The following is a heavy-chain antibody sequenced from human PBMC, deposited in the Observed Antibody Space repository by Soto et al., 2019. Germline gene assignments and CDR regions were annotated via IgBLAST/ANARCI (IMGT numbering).Heavy chain of an antibody. CDR3: ARHRAGDYPTSNWFHP. CDR1: GASIDNTVFF. D-gene: IGHD4-17*01. Sequence: QVHLQESGPGLVKPSQTLSLPCSVSGASIDNTVFFWNWIRQHPEKGLEWIGYISSSGKTYYNPSLTSRVTMSLDTSRNQFSLNLTSVTAADTAVYFCARHRAGDYPTSNWFHPWGQGTRVTVSS. V-gene: IGHV4-31*03. CDR2: ISSSGKT. J-gene: IGHJ5*02.